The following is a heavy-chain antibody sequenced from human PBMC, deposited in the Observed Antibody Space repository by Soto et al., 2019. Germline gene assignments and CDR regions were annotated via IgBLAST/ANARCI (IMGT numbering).Heavy chain of an antibody. V-gene: IGHV5-51*01. J-gene: IGHJ6*02. CDR2: IYPGDSDT. CDR1: GYRFTNYW. CDR3: ARHMGNRGKYYYDSSGYLKLYYYGMDV. Sequence: PGESLKISCKGSGYRFTNYWIGWVRQMPGKGLEWMGIIYPGDSDTRYSPSFQGQVTISADKSINTAYLQWSSLKASDTAMYYCARHMGNRGKYYYDSSGYLKLYYYGMDVWGQGTTVTVSS. D-gene: IGHD3-22*01.